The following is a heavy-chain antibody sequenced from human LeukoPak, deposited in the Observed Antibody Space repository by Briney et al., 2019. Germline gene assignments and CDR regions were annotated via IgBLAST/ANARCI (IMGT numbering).Heavy chain of an antibody. J-gene: IGHJ4*02. CDR1: AYTFTDYY. D-gene: IGHD6-13*01. CDR2: INDNSGGT. V-gene: IGHV1-2*02. Sequence: ASVKVSCKASAYTFTDYYIHWFRQAPGQGLEWMGWINDNSGGTKYAQKFQDRVTLTRDTSISTAYLELSRLTSDDTAVYYCVRDKAAATGLSLDYWGQGTLVTVSS. CDR3: VRDKAAATGLSLDY.